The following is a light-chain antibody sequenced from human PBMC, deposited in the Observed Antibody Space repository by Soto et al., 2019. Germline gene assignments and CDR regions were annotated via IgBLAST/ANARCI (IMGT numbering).Light chain of an antibody. J-gene: IGLJ2*01. CDR3: SSYTTSTTLI. CDR2: DVT. Sequence: QSVLTQPASVSGSPGQSITISCTGTSSDVGRYKLVSWYQQHPGKAPKLMIYDVTNRPSGVSNRFSGSKSGNTASLTISGRQAEDEADYYCSSYTTSTTLIFGGGTKLTVL. CDR1: SSDVGRYKL. V-gene: IGLV2-14*03.